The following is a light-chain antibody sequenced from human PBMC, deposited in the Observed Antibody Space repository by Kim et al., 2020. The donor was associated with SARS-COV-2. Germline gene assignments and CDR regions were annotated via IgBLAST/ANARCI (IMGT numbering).Light chain of an antibody. CDR3: QNWGIGYEV. J-gene: IGLJ2*01. CDR2: VTSDGSH. CDR1: RSHSTDG. Sequence: ASDKLTCTLRRSHSTDGIVGHQQQPEKGPRFLLRVTSDGSHIKGDGIPDRFSGYSSGAERYLTISSLQSEEESDGDSQNWGIGYEVFGGGTKLTVL. V-gene: IGLV4-69*01.